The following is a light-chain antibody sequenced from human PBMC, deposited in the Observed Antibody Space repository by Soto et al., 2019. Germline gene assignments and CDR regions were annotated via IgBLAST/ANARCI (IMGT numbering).Light chain of an antibody. CDR1: QGVSSY. CDR3: HQRYNGLWT. CDR2: DTS. Sequence: EIVLTQSPATLSLSPGERATLSCRASQGVSSYLTWYQQKVGQAPRLLIYDTSTRATGIPARFSGSGSVTDFTVTMSCLERDGFAVYYCHQRYNGLWTFSQGTKVEIK. J-gene: IGKJ1*01. V-gene: IGKV3-11*01.